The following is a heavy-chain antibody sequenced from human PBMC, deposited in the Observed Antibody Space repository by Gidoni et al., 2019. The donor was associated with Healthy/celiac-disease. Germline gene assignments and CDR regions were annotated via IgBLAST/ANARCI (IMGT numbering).Heavy chain of an antibody. Sequence: RQAPGQGLEWMGGIIPIFGTANYAQKFQGRVTITADESTSTAYMELSSLRSEDTAVYYCATPGYCSSTSCYTSYYYYGMDVWGQGTMVTVSS. CDR2: IIPIFGTA. V-gene: IGHV1-69*01. J-gene: IGHJ6*02. CDR3: ATPGYCSSTSCYTSYYYYGMDV. D-gene: IGHD2-2*02.